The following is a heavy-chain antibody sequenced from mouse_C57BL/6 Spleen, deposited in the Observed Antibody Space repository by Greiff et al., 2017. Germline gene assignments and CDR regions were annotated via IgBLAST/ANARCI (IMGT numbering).Heavy chain of an antibody. CDR2: ISSGSSTI. CDR3: ANWGYYAMDY. J-gene: IGHJ4*01. V-gene: IGHV5-17*01. Sequence: EVQRVESGGGLVKPGGSLKLSCAASGFTFSDYGMHWVRQAPEKGLEWVAYISSGSSTIYYADTVKGRFTISRDNAKNTLFLKMTSLRSEDTAMYYCANWGYYAMDYWGQGTSVTVSS. D-gene: IGHD4-1*01. CDR1: GFTFSDYG.